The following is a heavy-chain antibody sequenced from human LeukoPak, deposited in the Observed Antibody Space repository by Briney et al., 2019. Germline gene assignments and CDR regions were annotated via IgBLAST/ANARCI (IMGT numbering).Heavy chain of an antibody. V-gene: IGHV1-18*01. Sequence: ASVKVTCKASGYTFTSNGISWVRQAPGQGLEWMGWISAYHGNTNYAQKLQGRVTMATDTSTSTAYMELRSLRSDDTAVYYCARDTPGYCSGGSCPFDPWGQGNLVTVSS. J-gene: IGHJ5*02. CDR1: GYTFTSNG. CDR2: ISAYHGNT. CDR3: ARDTPGYCSGGSCPFDP. D-gene: IGHD2-15*01.